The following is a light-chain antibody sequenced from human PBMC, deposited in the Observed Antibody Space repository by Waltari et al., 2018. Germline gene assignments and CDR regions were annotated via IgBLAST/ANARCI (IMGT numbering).Light chain of an antibody. CDR3: SSYAGSSKGV. Sequence: QSALTQPASVSGSPGQSITNSCTGTSSDVGNYKRVHWSQQHPVKAPKLLIYAVSNRPSGVSDRFSGSKSGDVASLTISGLQPEDEAEYFCSSYAGSSKGVFGGGTKVTVL. CDR1: SSDVGNYKR. V-gene: IGLV2-23*02. J-gene: IGLJ2*01. CDR2: AVS.